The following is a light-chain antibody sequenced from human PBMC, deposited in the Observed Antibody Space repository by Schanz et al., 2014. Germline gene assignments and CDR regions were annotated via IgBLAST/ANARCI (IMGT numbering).Light chain of an antibody. J-gene: IGKJ1*01. V-gene: IGKV3-15*01. CDR3: QQNINWPPAWT. CDR2: GAS. Sequence: EIVMTQSPGTLSVSPGESATLSCRASQSVSNKLAWYQQKPGHAPRLLIYGASTRATGIPARFSGSGSGTEFTLTISSLQSEDFAVYYCQQNINWPPAWTFGQGTKVEIK. CDR1: QSVSNK.